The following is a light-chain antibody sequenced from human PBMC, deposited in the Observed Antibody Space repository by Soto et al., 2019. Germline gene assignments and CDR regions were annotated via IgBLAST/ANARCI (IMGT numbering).Light chain of an antibody. J-gene: IGLJ7*01. V-gene: IGLV1-44*01. CDR3: AAWDDSLNGAV. CDR1: SSNIGSNT. CDR2: SND. Sequence: QSVLTQPPSASGTPGQRVTISCSGSSSNIGSNTVNWFRQLPGTAPELLIYSNDQRPSGVPDRFSGSKSGTSASLAISGLQSEDEADYYCAAWDDSLNGAVFGGGTKLTVL.